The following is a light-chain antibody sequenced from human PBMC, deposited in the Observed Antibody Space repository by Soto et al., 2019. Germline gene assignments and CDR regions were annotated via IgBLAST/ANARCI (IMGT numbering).Light chain of an antibody. CDR2: DVS. Sequence: QSALTQPRSVSGSPGQSVTISCTGTSSDFGGYNYVSWYQQHPGKAPKLMIYDVSKRPSGVPDRFSGSKSGNTASLTISGLQAEDEADYYCCSYAGSRYVFGTGTKLTVL. J-gene: IGLJ1*01. CDR3: CSYAGSRYV. CDR1: SSDFGGYNY. V-gene: IGLV2-11*01.